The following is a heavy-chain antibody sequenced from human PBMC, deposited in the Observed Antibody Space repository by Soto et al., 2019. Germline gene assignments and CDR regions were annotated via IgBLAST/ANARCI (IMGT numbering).Heavy chain of an antibody. CDR1: GFTFSSYG. CDR3: AKDRDGYNYASFDY. D-gene: IGHD5-12*01. CDR2: ISYDGSNK. J-gene: IGHJ4*02. Sequence: QVQLVESGGGVVQPGRSLRLSCAAYGFTFSSYGMHWVRQAPGKGLEWVAVISYDGSNKYYADSVKGRFTISRDNSKNTLYLQMNSLRAEDTAVYYCAKDRDGYNYASFDYWGQGTLVTVSS. V-gene: IGHV3-30*18.